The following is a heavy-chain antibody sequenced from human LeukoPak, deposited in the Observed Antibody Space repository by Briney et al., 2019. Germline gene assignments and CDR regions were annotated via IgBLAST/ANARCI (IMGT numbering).Heavy chain of an antibody. D-gene: IGHD2-15*01. Sequence: GGSLRLSCAASGFTFSNSAMTRVRQAPGKGLEWVSAISGSGGSTYYADSVKGRFTISRDNSKNTLYLQMNSLRAEDTAVYYCAKGAGRGYCSGGSCDYFDYWGQGTLVTVSS. J-gene: IGHJ4*02. CDR1: GFTFSNSA. CDR2: ISGSGGST. V-gene: IGHV3-23*01. CDR3: AKGAGRGYCSGGSCDYFDY.